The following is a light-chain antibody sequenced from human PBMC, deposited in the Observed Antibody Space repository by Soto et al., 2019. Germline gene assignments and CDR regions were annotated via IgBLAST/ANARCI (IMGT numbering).Light chain of an antibody. CDR3: QQRSNWPGLT. V-gene: IGKV3-11*01. Sequence: EIVLTQSPATLSLSPGERATLSCRASQSVSSYLAWYQQKPGQAPRLLIYDASNRATGIPARFSGSGSGIDFTLTTSSLEPEDFAVYYCQQRSNWPGLTFGGGTKVEIK. J-gene: IGKJ4*01. CDR1: QSVSSY. CDR2: DAS.